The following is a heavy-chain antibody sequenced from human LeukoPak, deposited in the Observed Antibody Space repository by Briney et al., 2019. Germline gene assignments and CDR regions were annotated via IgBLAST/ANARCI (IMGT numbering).Heavy chain of an antibody. CDR1: GYTFTGYY. J-gene: IGHJ5*02. CDR3: ARGPSGRYQNNNWFDP. V-gene: IGHV1-2*02. Sequence: ASVKVSCKASGYTFTGYYMHWVRQAPGQGLEWMGWINPNSGGTNYAQEFQGRVTMTRDTSISTAYMELSRLRSDDTAVYYCARGPSGRYQNNNWFDPWGQGTLVTVSS. D-gene: IGHD3-9*01. CDR2: INPNSGGT.